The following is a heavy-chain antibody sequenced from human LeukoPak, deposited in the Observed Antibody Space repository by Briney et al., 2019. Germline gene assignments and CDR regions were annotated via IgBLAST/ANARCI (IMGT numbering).Heavy chain of an antibody. CDR2: IIPISGTA. Sequence: GSSVKVSCKASGGTFSSYRVSWARQAPGQGLEWMGGIIPISGTANYAQKFQGRVTITADESTSTAYMELSSLRTEDTAVYYCVTDIRIGGGDCYYYFDYWGQGTLVTVSS. CDR3: VTDIRIGGGDCYYYFDY. V-gene: IGHV1-69*01. CDR1: GGTFSSYR. J-gene: IGHJ4*02. D-gene: IGHD2-21*02.